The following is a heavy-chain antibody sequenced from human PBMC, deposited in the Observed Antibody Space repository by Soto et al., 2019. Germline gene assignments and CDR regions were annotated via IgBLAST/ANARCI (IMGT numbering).Heavy chain of an antibody. CDR2: INAGNGNT. Sequence: ASVKVSFKASGYTFTSYAMHWVRQAPGQRLEWMGWINAGNGNTKYSQKFQGRVTITRDTSASTAYMELSSLRSEDTAVYYCARGPLYSGYDYWGQGTLVTVSS. CDR1: GYTFTSYA. D-gene: IGHD5-12*01. V-gene: IGHV1-3*01. J-gene: IGHJ4*02. CDR3: ARGPLYSGYDY.